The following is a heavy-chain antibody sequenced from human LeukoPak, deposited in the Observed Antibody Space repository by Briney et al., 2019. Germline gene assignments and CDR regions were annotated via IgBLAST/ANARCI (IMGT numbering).Heavy chain of an antibody. J-gene: IGHJ4*02. CDR1: GFTFRSYW. CDR2: MKSDGSSR. CDR3: TRGGSYGDF. V-gene: IGHV3-74*01. D-gene: IGHD3-16*01. Sequence: PGGSLRLSCEASGFTFRSYWMHWVRQAPGRGLVWVSSMKSDGSSRSYADSVKGRFTISRDNTKNTLYLQMSSLIAADTAVHYCTRGGSYGDFWGQGTLVTVSS.